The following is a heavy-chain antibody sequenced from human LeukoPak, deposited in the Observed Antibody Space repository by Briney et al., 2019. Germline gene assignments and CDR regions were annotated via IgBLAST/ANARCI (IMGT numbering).Heavy chain of an antibody. Sequence: GGSLRLSCAASGVTFSSYAMSWVRQAPGKGLEWVSGISSSGGSTYYADSVKGRFTTSIDTSKNPLSLQMNSLTAEDTAVYYCAKDSSSAYDSDAFDIWGQGTMVTVSS. D-gene: IGHD5-12*01. J-gene: IGHJ3*02. CDR1: GVTFSSYA. V-gene: IGHV3-23*01. CDR3: AKDSSSAYDSDAFDI. CDR2: ISSSGGST.